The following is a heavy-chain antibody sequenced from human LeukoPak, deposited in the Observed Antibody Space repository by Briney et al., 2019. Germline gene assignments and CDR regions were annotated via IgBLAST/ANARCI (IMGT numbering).Heavy chain of an antibody. CDR2: INWNGRIT. CDR1: GFTFDDYA. D-gene: IGHD5-18*01. CDR3: ARGSVQLWLRDTYYYMDV. V-gene: IGHV3-20*04. Sequence: GDSLRLSCAASGFTFDDYAMNWVRQAPGRGLEWVSGINWNGRITEYADSVKDRFTISRQNTKNSLYLYMNNLGSEDTALYFCARGSVQLWLRDTYYYMDVWGKGTTVTVSS. J-gene: IGHJ6*03.